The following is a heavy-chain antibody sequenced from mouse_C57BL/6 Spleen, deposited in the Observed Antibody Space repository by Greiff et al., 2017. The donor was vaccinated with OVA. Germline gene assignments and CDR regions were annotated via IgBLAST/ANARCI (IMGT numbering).Heavy chain of an antibody. Sequence: EVQLQQSGPELVKPGASVKISCKASGYTFTDYYMNWVKQSHGKSLEWIGDINPNNGGTSYNQKFKGKATLTVDKSSSTAYMELRSLTSEDSAVYYCASLDYDGAWFAYWGQGTLVTVSA. CDR2: INPNNGGT. J-gene: IGHJ3*01. CDR1: GYTFTDYY. D-gene: IGHD2-4*01. V-gene: IGHV1-26*01. CDR3: ASLDYDGAWFAY.